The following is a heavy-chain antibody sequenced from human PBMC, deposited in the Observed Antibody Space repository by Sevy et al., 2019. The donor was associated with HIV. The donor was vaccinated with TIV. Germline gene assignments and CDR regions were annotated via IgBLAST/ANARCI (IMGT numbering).Heavy chain of an antibody. Sequence: ASVKVSCKASGGIFRSYGISWVRQAPGQGLEWMGGIIPILGSVNYAQKFQGRVTITADESTQTASMELSSLRSEDTAGYYCARGGGNGWYYFDYWGQETLVTVSS. V-gene: IGHV1-69*13. CDR2: IIPILGSV. CDR3: ARGGGNGWYYFDY. J-gene: IGHJ4*02. D-gene: IGHD6-19*01. CDR1: GGIFRSYG.